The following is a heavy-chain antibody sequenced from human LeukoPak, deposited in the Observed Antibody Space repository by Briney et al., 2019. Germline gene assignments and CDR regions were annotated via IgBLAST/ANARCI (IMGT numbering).Heavy chain of an antibody. CDR2: ISGSGGST. CDR3: AKDGPVDRAYYYDSSGYSEGGFDY. D-gene: IGHD3-22*01. V-gene: IGHV3-23*01. Sequence: GGTLRLSCAASGFTFSSYGMSWVRQAPGKGLEWVSAISGSGGSTYYADSVKGRFTISRDNSKNTLYLQMNSLRAEDTAVYYCAKDGPVDRAYYYDSSGYSEGGFDYWGQGTLVTVSS. J-gene: IGHJ4*02. CDR1: GFTFSSYG.